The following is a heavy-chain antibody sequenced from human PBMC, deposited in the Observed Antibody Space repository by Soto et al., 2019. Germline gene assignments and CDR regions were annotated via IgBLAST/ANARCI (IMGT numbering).Heavy chain of an antibody. J-gene: IGHJ4*02. CDR1: GGSVSSGSYY. CDR2: IYYSGST. Sequence: SETLSLTCTVSGGSVSSGSYYWSWMRQPPGKGLEWIGYIYYSGSTNYHPSLKSRVTISVDTSKNQFSLKLSSVTAADTAVYYCARAVRSSGWSVYWGQGTLVTVSS. D-gene: IGHD6-19*01. CDR3: ARAVRSSGWSVY. V-gene: IGHV4-61*01.